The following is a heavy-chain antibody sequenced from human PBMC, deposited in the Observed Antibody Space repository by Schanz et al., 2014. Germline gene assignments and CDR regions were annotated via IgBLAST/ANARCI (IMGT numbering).Heavy chain of an antibody. V-gene: IGHV1-46*01. CDR1: GYTFISYF. CDR2: INPTGGST. Sequence: QVQLVQSGAEVKKPGASVEVSCKASGYTFISYFIHWVRQAPGQGLEWMGIINPTGGSTSYAQRFQGRVTMTTDTSTTTAYMELRSLRSDDTAVYYCARKVGATTRYYYHAMDVWGQGTTVTVSS. CDR3: ARKVGATTRYYYHAMDV. J-gene: IGHJ6*02. D-gene: IGHD1-26*01.